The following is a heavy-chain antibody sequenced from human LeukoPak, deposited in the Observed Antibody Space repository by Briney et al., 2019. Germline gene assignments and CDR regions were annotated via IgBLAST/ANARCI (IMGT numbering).Heavy chain of an antibody. CDR2: IYYSGST. V-gene: IGHV4-39*07. CDR1: GGSISSSSYY. J-gene: IGHJ4*02. D-gene: IGHD5-12*01. CDR3: ARELIVATIKSGRFDY. Sequence: PSETLSLTCTVSGGSISSSSYYWGWIRQPPGKGLEWIGSIYYSGSTNYNPSLKSRVTISVDTSKNQFSLKLSSVTAADTAVYYCARELIVATIKSGRFDYWGQGTLVTVSS.